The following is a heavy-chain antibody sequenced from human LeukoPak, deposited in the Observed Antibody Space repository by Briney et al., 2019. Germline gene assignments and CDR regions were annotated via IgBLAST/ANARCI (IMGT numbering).Heavy chain of an antibody. V-gene: IGHV3-23*01. CDR3: AKGPNYDILTGWRKTYNGFDI. J-gene: IGHJ3*02. Sequence: GGSLRLSCAASGFTFSSYAMNWVRQAPGKGLEWVLGISGSGGGTYYADSLKGRFTISRDNSKNTLYLQMNSLRPEDTAVYYCAKGPNYDILTGWRKTYNGFDIWGQGTMVTVSS. CDR1: GFTFSSYA. D-gene: IGHD3-9*01. CDR2: ISGSGGGT.